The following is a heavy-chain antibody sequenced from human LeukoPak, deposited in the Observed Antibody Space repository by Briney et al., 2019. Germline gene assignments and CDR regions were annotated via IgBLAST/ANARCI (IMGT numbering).Heavy chain of an antibody. Sequence: GGSLRLSCAASGFTFSRYEMNWVRQAPGKGLEWVSYISSSGSTIYYADSVKGRFTISRDNAKNSLYLQMNSLRAEDTAVYYCARDALYYDILTGYYNRFDYWGQGTLVTVSS. D-gene: IGHD3-9*01. CDR3: ARDALYYDILTGYYNRFDY. CDR1: GFTFSRYE. CDR2: ISSSGSTI. J-gene: IGHJ4*02. V-gene: IGHV3-48*03.